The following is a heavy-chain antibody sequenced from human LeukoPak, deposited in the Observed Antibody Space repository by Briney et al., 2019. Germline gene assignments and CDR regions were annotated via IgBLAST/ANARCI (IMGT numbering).Heavy chain of an antibody. J-gene: IGHJ6*02. V-gene: IGHV3-53*01. CDR2: IYSGGST. D-gene: IGHD4-17*01. CDR1: GFTVSSNY. Sequence: PGGSLRLSCAASGFTVSSNYMSWVRQAPGKGLQWVSIIYSGGSTYYADSVKGRLTISRDNSKNTLCLQMNSLRAEDTAVYYCARDLGASYYYSMDVWGQGTTVTVSS. CDR3: ARDLGASYYYSMDV.